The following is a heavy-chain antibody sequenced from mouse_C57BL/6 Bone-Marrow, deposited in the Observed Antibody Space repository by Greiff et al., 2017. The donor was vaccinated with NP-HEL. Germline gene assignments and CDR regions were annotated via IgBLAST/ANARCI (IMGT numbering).Heavy chain of an antibody. CDR1: GYTFTDYN. CDR3: ATYYGNYSDWYFDV. V-gene: IGHV1-22*01. CDR2: INPNNGGT. D-gene: IGHD2-10*01. J-gene: IGHJ1*03. Sequence: EVQLQQSGPELVQPGASVKMSCKASGYTFTDYNMHWVKQSHGKSLEWIGYINPNNGGTSYNQKFKGKATLTVNKSSSTAYMERRSLTSEESAVYYCATYYGNYSDWYFDVWGTGTTVTVSS.